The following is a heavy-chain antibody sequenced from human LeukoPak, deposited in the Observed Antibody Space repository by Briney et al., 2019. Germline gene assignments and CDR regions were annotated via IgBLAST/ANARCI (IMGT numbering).Heavy chain of an antibody. Sequence: ASVKVSCKASGYTFTSYGISWVQQAPGQGLEWMGWISAYNGNTNYAQKLQGRVTMTTDTSTSTAYMELRSLRSDDTAVYYCARARFYDSSGYYYYWGQGTLVTVSS. J-gene: IGHJ4*02. D-gene: IGHD3-22*01. CDR2: ISAYNGNT. CDR1: GYTFTSYG. CDR3: ARARFYDSSGYYYY. V-gene: IGHV1-18*01.